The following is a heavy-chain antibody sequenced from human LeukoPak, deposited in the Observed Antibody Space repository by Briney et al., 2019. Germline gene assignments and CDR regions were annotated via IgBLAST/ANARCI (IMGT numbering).Heavy chain of an antibody. CDR3: ARAGGFFSPFGY. V-gene: IGHV4-31*03. CDR2: IYYSGST. Sequence: SQTLSLTCTVSGGPISSGGYYWSWIRQHPGKGLEWIGYIYYSGSTYYNPSLKSRVTISVDTSKNQFSLKLSSVTAADTAVYYCARAGGFFSPFGYWGQGTLVTVSS. D-gene: IGHD3-3*01. CDR1: GGPISSGGYY. J-gene: IGHJ4*02.